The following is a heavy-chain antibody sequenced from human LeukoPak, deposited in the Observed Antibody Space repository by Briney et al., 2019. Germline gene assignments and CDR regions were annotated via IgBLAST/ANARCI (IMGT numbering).Heavy chain of an antibody. V-gene: IGHV3-23*01. CDR3: ARRAGAYSHPYDY. CDR2: FSGSGGST. J-gene: IGHJ4*02. Sequence: GGSLRLSCAASGFTFSSYAMSWVRQAPGKGLECISGFSGSGGSTYYADSVKGRFTISGDNSKNTLYLQMNSLRAEDTAVYYCARRAGAYSHPYDYWGQGTLVTVSS. D-gene: IGHD4/OR15-4a*01. CDR1: GFTFSSYA.